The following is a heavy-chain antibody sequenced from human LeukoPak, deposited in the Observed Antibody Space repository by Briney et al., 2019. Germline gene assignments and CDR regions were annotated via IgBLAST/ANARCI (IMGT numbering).Heavy chain of an antibody. CDR3: AGTTVTSHYYYGMDV. CDR2: IYYSGST. CDR1: GGSISSSSYY. D-gene: IGHD4-17*01. J-gene: IGHJ6*02. Sequence: NPSETLSLTCTVSGGSISSSSYYWGWIRQPPGKGLEWIGYIYYSGSTNYNPSLKSRVTISVDTSKNQFSLKLSSVTAADTAVYYCAGTTVTSHYYYGMDVWGQGTTVTVSS. V-gene: IGHV4-61*05.